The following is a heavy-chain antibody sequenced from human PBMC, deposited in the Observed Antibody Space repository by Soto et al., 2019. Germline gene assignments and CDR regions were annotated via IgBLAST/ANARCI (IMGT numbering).Heavy chain of an antibody. CDR2: IHYRGNT. CDR1: GGSISGYC. J-gene: IGHJ5*02. Sequence: SETLSLTCSVSGGSISGYCWTWIRQPPGQELEWIGYIHYRGNTNYNPSLTSRVPILVATSKNQFSLKLSSGTAADTAVYYCARRMTAAGTWWFEPWGQGTLVTVSS. CDR3: ARRMTAAGTWWFEP. D-gene: IGHD6-13*01. V-gene: IGHV4-59*01.